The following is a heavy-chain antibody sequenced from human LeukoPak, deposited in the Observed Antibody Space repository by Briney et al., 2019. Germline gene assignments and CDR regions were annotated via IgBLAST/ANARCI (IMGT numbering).Heavy chain of an antibody. CDR2: ISASGGNT. CDR1: GFTISNFA. V-gene: IGHV3-23*01. Sequence: PGGSPRLSCAASGFTISNFAMTWVRQAPGKGLECVSVISASGGNTYYADSVKRRFTISRDNSRNTLYLQMNSLRAEDTAVYYCAKLAGRTNYYMDVWGKGTTVTVSS. J-gene: IGHJ6*03. D-gene: IGHD1/OR15-1a*01. CDR3: AKLAGRTNYYMDV.